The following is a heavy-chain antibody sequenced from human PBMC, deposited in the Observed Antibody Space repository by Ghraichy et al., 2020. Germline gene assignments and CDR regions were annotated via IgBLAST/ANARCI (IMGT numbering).Heavy chain of an antibody. J-gene: IGHJ5*02. CDR2: IIPIFGTA. D-gene: IGHD4-17*01. CDR3: ARDGKDHDYGDYVGWFDP. V-gene: IGHV1-69*13. Sequence: SVKVSCKASGGTFSSYAISWVRQAPGQGLEWMGGIIPIFGTANYAQKFQGRVTITADESTSTAYMELSSLRSEDTAVYYCARDGKDHDYGDYVGWFDPWGQGTLVTVSS. CDR1: GGTFSSYA.